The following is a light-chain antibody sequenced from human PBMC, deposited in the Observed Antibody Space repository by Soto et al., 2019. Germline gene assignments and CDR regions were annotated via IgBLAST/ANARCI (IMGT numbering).Light chain of an antibody. V-gene: IGKV3-20*01. J-gene: IGKJ4*01. Sequence: EIVLTQSPGTLSLSPGERATLSCRASQSVSSSYLAWYQQKPGQAPRLLIYGESSRATGIPDRFSGSGSGTDFALTISRLEPEDFAVYYWQEYGSSPLTFGGGTKVEI. CDR2: GES. CDR3: QEYGSSPLT. CDR1: QSVSSSY.